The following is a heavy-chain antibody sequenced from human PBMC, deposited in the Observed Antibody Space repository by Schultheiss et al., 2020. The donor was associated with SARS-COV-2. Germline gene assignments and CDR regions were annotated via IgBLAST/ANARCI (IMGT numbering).Heavy chain of an antibody. D-gene: IGHD6-13*01. CDR1: GGSISSYY. Sequence: SETLSLTCTVSGGSISSYYWSWIRRPPGKGLEWIAYIYYSGSTNYNPSLKSRVTISVDTSKNQFSLKLSSVTAADTAVYYCARKWGGSYSSSWYGSSRGMDVWGQGTTVTVSS. CDR2: IYYSGST. J-gene: IGHJ6*02. CDR3: ARKWGGSYSSSWYGSSRGMDV. V-gene: IGHV4-59*08.